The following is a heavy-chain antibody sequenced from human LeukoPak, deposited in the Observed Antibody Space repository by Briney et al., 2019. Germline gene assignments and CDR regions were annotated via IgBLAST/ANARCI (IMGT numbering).Heavy chain of an antibody. CDR1: GFTFSSYN. Sequence: GGSLRLSCAASGFTFSSYNMNWVRQAPGKGLKWVSSMTSSSNYIYYADSVKGRFTISRDNAKNSLYLQMNSLRAEDTTVYYCARDCWGYGSGTYCGIDYWGQGTLVTVSS. CDR2: MTSSSNYI. V-gene: IGHV3-21*03. J-gene: IGHJ4*02. D-gene: IGHD3-10*01. CDR3: ARDCWGYGSGTYCGIDY.